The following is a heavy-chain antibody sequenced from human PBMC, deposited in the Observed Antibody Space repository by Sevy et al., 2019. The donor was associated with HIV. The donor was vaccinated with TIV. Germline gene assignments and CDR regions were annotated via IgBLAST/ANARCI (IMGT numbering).Heavy chain of an antibody. Sequence: GESLKISCAVSGFTFSTYAMHWVRQAPGMGLECVAIVSSDGSEINYADSVKGRFTISRDNSRNTLYLQMNSLRTEDTALYYCARDQLGSIDYWGQGTLVTVSS. J-gene: IGHJ4*02. CDR2: VSSDGSEI. D-gene: IGHD7-27*01. CDR3: ARDQLGSIDY. CDR1: GFTFSTYA. V-gene: IGHV3-30-3*01.